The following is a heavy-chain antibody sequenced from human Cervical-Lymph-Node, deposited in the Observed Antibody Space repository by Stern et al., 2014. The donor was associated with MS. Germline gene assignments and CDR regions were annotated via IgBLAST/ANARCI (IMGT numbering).Heavy chain of an antibody. J-gene: IGHJ4*02. CDR3: ARDFEFQLLCD. Sequence: QLQLQESGPGLVKPSGTLSLTCAVSGASISTDNWWSWVRQTPGKGLEWIGEVYHSGSANYNPSLKSRVTMSVDESKNQFSLRLTSVTAADTAVYYCARDFEFQLLCDWGQGALVTVSS. V-gene: IGHV4-4*02. D-gene: IGHD2-2*01. CDR1: GASISTDNW. CDR2: VYHSGSA.